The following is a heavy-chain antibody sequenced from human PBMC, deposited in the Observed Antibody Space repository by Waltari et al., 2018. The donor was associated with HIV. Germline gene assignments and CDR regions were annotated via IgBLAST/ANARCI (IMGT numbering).Heavy chain of an antibody. CDR2: ISYDGRNK. CDR1: GFTFSSYG. D-gene: IGHD4-17*01. V-gene: IGHV3-30*18. CDR3: AKTGYGDYGRDD. J-gene: IGHJ4*02. Sequence: QVQLVESGGGVVQPGRSLRLSCAASGFTFSSYGMHWVRQAPGKGLEGVAVISYDGRNKFYTDSVKGRFTISRDNSKNTLYLQMNSLRVEDTAVYYCAKTGYGDYGRDDWGQGTLVTVSS.